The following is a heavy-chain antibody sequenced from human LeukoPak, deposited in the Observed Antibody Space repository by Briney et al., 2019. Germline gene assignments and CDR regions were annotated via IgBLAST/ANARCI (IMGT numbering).Heavy chain of an antibody. CDR2: ISSSSSYI. CDR3: ARDLFFSDAGYSSGWRAEYFHH. CDR1: GFTFSSYS. Sequence: GGSLRLSCAASGFTFSSYSMNWVRQAPGKGLEWVSSISSSSSYIYYADSVKGRFTISRDNAKNSLYLQMNSLRAEDTAVYYYARDLFFSDAGYSSGWRAEYFHHWGQGTLVTVSS. D-gene: IGHD6-19*01. J-gene: IGHJ1*01. V-gene: IGHV3-21*01.